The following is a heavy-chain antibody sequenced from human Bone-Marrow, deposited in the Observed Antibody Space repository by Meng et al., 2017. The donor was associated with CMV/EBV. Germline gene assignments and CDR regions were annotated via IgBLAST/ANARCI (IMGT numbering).Heavy chain of an antibody. Sequence: KAAGYTFTSYGISWVRQAPGQGLEWMGWISAYNGNTNYAQKLQGRVTMTTDTSTSTAYMELRSLRSDDTAVYYCARDRNRATSNFDYWGQGTLVTVSS. D-gene: IGHD5-12*01. V-gene: IGHV1-18*01. CDR2: ISAYNGNT. CDR1: GYTFTSYG. CDR3: ARDRNRATSNFDY. J-gene: IGHJ4*02.